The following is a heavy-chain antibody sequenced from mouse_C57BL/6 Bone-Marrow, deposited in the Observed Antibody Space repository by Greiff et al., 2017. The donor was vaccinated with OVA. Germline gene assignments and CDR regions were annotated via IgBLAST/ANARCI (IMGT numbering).Heavy chain of an antibody. CDR2: INPNNGGT. CDR1: GYTFTDYN. CDR3: ARKEKDLATTVVAHFDY. Sequence: EVQLQQSGPELVKPGASVKIPCKASGYTFTDYNMDWVKQSHGKSLEWIGDINPNNGGTIYNQKFKGKATLTVDKSSSTAYMERRSLTSEDTAVYYCARKEKDLATTVVAHFDYWGQGTTLTVSS. V-gene: IGHV1-18*01. D-gene: IGHD1-1*01. J-gene: IGHJ2*01.